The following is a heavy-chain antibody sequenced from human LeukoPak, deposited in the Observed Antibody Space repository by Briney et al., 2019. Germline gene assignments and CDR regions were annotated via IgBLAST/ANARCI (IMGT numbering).Heavy chain of an antibody. J-gene: IGHJ4*02. D-gene: IGHD2-21*01. V-gene: IGHV1-2*02. Sequence: ASVKVSCKASGYTFTGYSMHWVRQAPGQGLEYMGWINPNSGDNSCAQKFQGRVSMTRDTSITTLYMELTSLRSDDTALYFCARGGGIQSCGGKTCFRGFVYWGQGTLVTVSS. CDR2: INPNSGDN. CDR1: GYTFTGYS. CDR3: ARGGGIQSCGGKTCFRGFVY.